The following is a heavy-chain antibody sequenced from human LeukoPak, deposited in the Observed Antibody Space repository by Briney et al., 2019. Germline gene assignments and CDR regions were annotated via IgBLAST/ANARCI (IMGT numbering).Heavy chain of an antibody. V-gene: IGHV3-48*01. CDR1: GFSFSSYS. CDR2: ISSGSSTI. Sequence: GGSLRLSCAASGFSFSSYSMNWVRQTPGKGLEWVSYISSGSSTIYYADSVKGRFTISRDTAKNSLYLQMNSLRAEDTAVYYCAKGSKAVVFTRDHYMDVWGKGTTVTFSS. CDR3: AKGSKAVVFTRDHYMDV. D-gene: IGHD3-22*01. J-gene: IGHJ6*03.